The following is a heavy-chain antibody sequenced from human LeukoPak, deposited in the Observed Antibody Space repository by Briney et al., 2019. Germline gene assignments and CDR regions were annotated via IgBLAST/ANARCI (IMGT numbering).Heavy chain of an antibody. V-gene: IGHV4-39*01. D-gene: IGHD1-26*01. Sequence: SETLSLTCTVSGGSVSSSDYFWDWIRQPPGKVLEWIGTVYHSGSTYFNPSLKSRVTISIDTSKHQFSLKLSSVAAADTAVYYCASRVGATAYIDYWGQGTLVTVSS. J-gene: IGHJ4*02. CDR2: VYHSGST. CDR1: GGSVSSSDYF. CDR3: ASRVGATAYIDY.